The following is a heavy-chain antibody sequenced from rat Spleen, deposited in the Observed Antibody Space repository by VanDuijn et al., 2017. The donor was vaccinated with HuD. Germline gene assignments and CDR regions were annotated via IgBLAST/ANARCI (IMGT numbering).Heavy chain of an antibody. Sequence: EVQLVESGGGLVQPGRSLKLSCAASGFTFSDYYMAWVRQAPTKGLEWVASLSYDGGSTYYRDSVKGRFTISRDNAKSSLYLQMDSLRSEDTATYYCTTEGLAYWGQGTLVTVSS. CDR3: TTEGLAY. CDR2: LSYDGGST. J-gene: IGHJ3*01. V-gene: IGHV5-20*01. CDR1: GFTFSDYY.